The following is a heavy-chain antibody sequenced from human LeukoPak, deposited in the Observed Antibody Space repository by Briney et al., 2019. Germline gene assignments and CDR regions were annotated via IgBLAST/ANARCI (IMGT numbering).Heavy chain of an antibody. CDR3: ARGRPAYCSSTSCYPRSYYYYYYMDV. CDR1: GGSISSYY. V-gene: IGHV4-59*01. J-gene: IGHJ6*03. Sequence: SETLSLTCTVSGGSISSYYWSWIRQPPGKGLEWIGYIYYSGSTNYNPSLKSRVTISVDTSKNQFSLKLSSVTAADTAVYYCARGRPAYCSSTSCYPRSYYYYYYMDVWGKGTTVTVSS. D-gene: IGHD2-2*01. CDR2: IYYSGST.